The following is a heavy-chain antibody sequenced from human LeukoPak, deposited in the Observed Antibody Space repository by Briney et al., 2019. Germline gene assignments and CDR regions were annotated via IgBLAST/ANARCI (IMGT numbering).Heavy chain of an antibody. CDR2: FGSAGDT. Sequence: PGGPLKFSCETPGFPFSPSNMHWSRKPPGKGLNWVSAFGSAGDTYYPGAVRGRFTISRDYAKNSLYLQMNSLRTGDTAVYFCVRGALPGDNWYFDLWGRGTLVTVAS. V-gene: IGHV3-13*01. CDR1: GFPFSPSN. CDR3: VRGALPGDNWYFDL. J-gene: IGHJ2*01.